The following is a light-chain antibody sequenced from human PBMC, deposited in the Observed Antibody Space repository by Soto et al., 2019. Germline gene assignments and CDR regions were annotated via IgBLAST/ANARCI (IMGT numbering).Light chain of an antibody. CDR3: QQYTNWPLNT. V-gene: IGKV3-15*01. J-gene: IGKJ5*01. CDR1: QSVDTN. Sequence: EIVMTQSPATLSVSPGERATLSCRASQSVDTNLAWYQQKPGQAPRVLIYGASMRAAGIPARFSGSGSGTAFTLTINSLQPEDFALYTCQQYTNWPLNTFGQGTRLEIK. CDR2: GAS.